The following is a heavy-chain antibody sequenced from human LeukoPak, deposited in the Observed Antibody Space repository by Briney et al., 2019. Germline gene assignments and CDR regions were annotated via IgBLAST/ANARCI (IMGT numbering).Heavy chain of an antibody. V-gene: IGHV3-7*01. CDR3: RGFGYEAGIDL. D-gene: IGHD2-2*03. CDR1: GFMFSGYW. Sequence: GGSLRLSCAASGFMFSGYWMTWVRQAPGKGPEWVAGINPDGTETFYMDSVNGRFTISRDNAQNLLYLQMNSRRGEDAAVYSCRGFGYEAGIDLWGQGTLVTVSS. CDR2: INPDGTET. J-gene: IGHJ4*01.